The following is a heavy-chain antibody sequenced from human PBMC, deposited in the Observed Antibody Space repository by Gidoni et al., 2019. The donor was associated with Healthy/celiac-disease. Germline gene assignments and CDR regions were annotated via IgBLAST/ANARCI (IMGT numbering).Heavy chain of an antibody. D-gene: IGHD2-2*01. CDR1: GGSFSGYY. CDR2: INHSGTT. CDR3: ASGRLRYAHY. J-gene: IGHJ4*02. Sequence: QVQLQQWGAGLLKPSETLSLPCAVYGGSFSGYYWSWIRQPPGKGLEWIGEINHSGTTNYNPSLKSRVTISVDTSKNQFSRKLSSVTAADTAVYYCASGRLRYAHYWGQGTLVTVSS. V-gene: IGHV4-34*01.